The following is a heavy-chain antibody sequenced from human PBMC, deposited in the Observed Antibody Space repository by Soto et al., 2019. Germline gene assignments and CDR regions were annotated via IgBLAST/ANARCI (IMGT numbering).Heavy chain of an antibody. V-gene: IGHV1-69*13. CDR3: ARSPPYCGGDCYQLAYFDY. J-gene: IGHJ4*02. Sequence: GASVKVSCKASGGTFSSYAISWVRQAPGQGLEWMGGIIPIFGTANYAQKFQGRVTITADESTSTAYMELSSLRSEDTAVYYCARSPPYCGGDCYQLAYFDYWGQGTLVTVSS. CDR2: IIPIFGTA. CDR1: GGTFSSYA. D-gene: IGHD2-21*02.